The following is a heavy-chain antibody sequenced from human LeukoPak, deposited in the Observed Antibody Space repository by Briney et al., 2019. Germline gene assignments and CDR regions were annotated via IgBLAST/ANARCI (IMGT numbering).Heavy chain of an antibody. CDR2: ISSDSSYI. CDR1: GFTFSDYT. CDR3: ARDPNVLGIIPYYFDF. V-gene: IGHV3-21*01. D-gene: IGHD3-10*02. J-gene: IGHJ4*02. Sequence: PGGSLGLSCAASGFTFSDYTMTWVRQAPGKGLEWVASISSDSSYIDYADSVKGRFTISRDNAKNSLFLKTDTLRGDDTGIYYCARDPNVLGIIPYYFDFWGQGTLVTVSS.